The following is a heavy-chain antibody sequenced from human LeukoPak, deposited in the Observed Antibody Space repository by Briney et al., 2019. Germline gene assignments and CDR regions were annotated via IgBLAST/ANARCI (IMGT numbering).Heavy chain of an antibody. D-gene: IGHD4-11*01. CDR1: GGSISSYY. J-gene: IGHJ4*02. CDR2: IYYSGST. Sequence: PSETLSLTCTVSGGSISSYYWSWIRQPPGKGLEWIGYIYYSGSTNYNPSLKSRVTISVDTSKNQFSLKLSSVTAADTAVYYCARVTTVTTGPAPDYWGQGTLVTVSS. V-gene: IGHV4-59*08. CDR3: ARVTTVTTGPAPDY.